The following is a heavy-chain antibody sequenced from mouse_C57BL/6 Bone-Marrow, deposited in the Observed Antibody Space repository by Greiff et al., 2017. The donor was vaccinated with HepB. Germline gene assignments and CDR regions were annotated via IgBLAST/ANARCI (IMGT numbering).Heavy chain of an antibody. V-gene: IGHV1-19*01. CDR1: GYTFTDYY. CDR3: ARYYGSSSDY. J-gene: IGHJ2*01. D-gene: IGHD1-1*01. Sequence: EVQLQQSGPVLVKPGASVKMSCKASGYTFTDYYMNWVKQSHGKSLEWIGVINPYNGGTSYNQKFKGKATLTVDKSSSTAYMELNSLTSEDSAVYYWARYYGSSSDYWGQGTTLTVSS. CDR2: INPYNGGT.